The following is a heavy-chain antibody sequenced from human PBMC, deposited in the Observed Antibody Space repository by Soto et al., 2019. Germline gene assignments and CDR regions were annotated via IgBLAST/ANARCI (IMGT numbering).Heavy chain of an antibody. V-gene: IGHV4-34*01. CDR3: ARGLLLWFGELSRRGGYYYYMDV. D-gene: IGHD3-10*01. CDR1: GGSFSGYY. Sequence: QVQLQQWGAGLLKPSETLSLTCAVYGGSFSGYYWSWIRQTPGKGLEWSGEINDSGNTNNNPSLNSRVTIMVATPKNQFSLKLSSVTAAETAVYYCARGLLLWFGELSRRGGYYYYMDVWGKGTTVTVSS. CDR2: INDSGNT. J-gene: IGHJ6*03.